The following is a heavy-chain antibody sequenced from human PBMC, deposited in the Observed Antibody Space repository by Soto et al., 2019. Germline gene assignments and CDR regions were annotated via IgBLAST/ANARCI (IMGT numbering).Heavy chain of an antibody. J-gene: IGHJ4*02. CDR1: GYTLINYY. Sequence: SVKVPCKASGYTLINYYMHWVRQAPGQGLEWMGIINPSGGSTSHAQKFQGRVTITSNTSTSTVYMELSSLRSGDTAVYYCARDSAAAGDNFRITGKIDHWGLGTLVTVSS. CDR3: ARDSAAAGDNFRITGKIDH. V-gene: IGHV1-46*01. CDR2: INPSGGST. D-gene: IGHD1-20*01.